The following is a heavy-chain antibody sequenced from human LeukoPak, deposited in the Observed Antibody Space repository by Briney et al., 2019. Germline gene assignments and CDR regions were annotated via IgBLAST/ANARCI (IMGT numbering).Heavy chain of an antibody. CDR2: TNPNSGAT. J-gene: IGHJ4*02. CDR1: VYTFTVYY. Sequence: ASVNVSCKSSVYTFTVYYLHWVRQAPGQGLEWMGWTNPNSGATNYAQKFQGRVTMTSDTSISTAYMELSRLRSDDTAVYYCASAPTHSGWYDYWGQRTLVTVSS. V-gene: IGHV1-2*02. D-gene: IGHD6-19*01. CDR3: ASAPTHSGWYDY.